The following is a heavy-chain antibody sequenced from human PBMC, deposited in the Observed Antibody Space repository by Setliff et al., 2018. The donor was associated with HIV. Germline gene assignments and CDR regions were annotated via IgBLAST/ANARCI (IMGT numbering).Heavy chain of an antibody. CDR2: IIPILGIT. CDR3: ARPSHVYGDNGPLGY. V-gene: IGHV1-69*10. J-gene: IGHJ4*02. Sequence: SVKVSCKVSGGTFNSYTFTWVRQAPGQGLEWMGGIIPILGITHRAQNFQGRVTISADGSTNTAYMELSGLRSEDTAIYYCARPSHVYGDNGPLGYWGQGTLVTVSS. CDR1: GGTFNSYT. D-gene: IGHD2-21*01.